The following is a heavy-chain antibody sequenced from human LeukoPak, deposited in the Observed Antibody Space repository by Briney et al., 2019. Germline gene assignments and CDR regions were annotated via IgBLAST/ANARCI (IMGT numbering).Heavy chain of an antibody. CDR1: GFTLSSYS. CDR3: AREAETFDY. J-gene: IGHJ4*02. Sequence: GGSLRLSCAASGFTLSSYSMNWVRQAPGKGLEWVSYISSSSSSTVYYANSVKGRFTISRDNAKNSLYLQMNSLRAEDTAVYYCAREAETFDYWGQGTLVTVSS. CDR2: ISSSSSSTV. V-gene: IGHV3-48*01.